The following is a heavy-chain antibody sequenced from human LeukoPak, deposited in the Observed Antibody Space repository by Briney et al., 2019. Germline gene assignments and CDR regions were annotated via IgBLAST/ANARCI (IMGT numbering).Heavy chain of an antibody. Sequence: SETLSLTCGVSGYSISSGYYWGWIRQPPGKGLEWIGSVYHSGSTNYNPSLKSRVTISVDTSKNQFSLKLSSVTAADTAVYYCARHPVTTNYFDYWGQGTLVTVSS. V-gene: IGHV4-38-2*01. CDR1: GYSISSGYY. CDR2: VYHSGST. CDR3: ARHPVTTNYFDY. D-gene: IGHD4-17*01. J-gene: IGHJ4*02.